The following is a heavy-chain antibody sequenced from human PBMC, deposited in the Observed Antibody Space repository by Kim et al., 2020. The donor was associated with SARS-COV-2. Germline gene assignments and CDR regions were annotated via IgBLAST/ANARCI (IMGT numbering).Heavy chain of an antibody. V-gene: IGHV3-49*03. CDR2: IRSKDFGVTT. CDR3: TRARSSGWPYWFFDF. Sequence: GGSLRLSCTLSGFTFGDYAMSWFRQAPGQGLEWVGFIRSKDFGVTTEYAASVEGRFIISRNDSKSIAYLQMNSLRTEDTAWYYCTRARSSGWPYWFFDFWGRGTLVTVSS. D-gene: IGHD6-19*01. CDR1: GFTFGDYA. J-gene: IGHJ2*01.